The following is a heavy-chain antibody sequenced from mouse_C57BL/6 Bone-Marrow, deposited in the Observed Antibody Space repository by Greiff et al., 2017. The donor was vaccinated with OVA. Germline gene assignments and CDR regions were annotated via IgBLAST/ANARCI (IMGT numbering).Heavy chain of an antibody. D-gene: IGHD1-1*01. J-gene: IGHJ1*03. Sequence: VQLKESVAELVRPGASVKLSCTASGFNIKNTYMHWVKQRPEQGLEWIGRIDPANGNTKYAPKFQGKATITADTSSNTAYLQLSSLTSEDTAIYYCALYYYGSSLWYFDVWGTGTTVTVSS. CDR2: IDPANGNT. V-gene: IGHV14-3*01. CDR1: GFNIKNTY. CDR3: ALYYYGSSLWYFDV.